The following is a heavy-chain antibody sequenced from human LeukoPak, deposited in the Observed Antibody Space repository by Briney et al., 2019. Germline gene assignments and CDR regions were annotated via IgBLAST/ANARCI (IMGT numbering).Heavy chain of an antibody. V-gene: IGHV1-2*06. CDR2: INPNSGGT. CDR3: AREYCSSTSCYYYDMDV. Sequence: GSVKVSCKASGYTFSGYYMHWVRQAPGQGLEWMGRINPNSGGTNYAQKFQDRVTMTRDTSISTAYMEVSRLRSDDTAVYYCAREYCSSTSCYYYDMDVWGQGTTVTVSS. CDR1: GYTFSGYY. J-gene: IGHJ6*02. D-gene: IGHD2-2*01.